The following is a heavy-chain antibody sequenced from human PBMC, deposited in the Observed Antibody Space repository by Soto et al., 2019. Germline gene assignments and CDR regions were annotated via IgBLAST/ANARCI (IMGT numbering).Heavy chain of an antibody. CDR1: GGSISSSSYY. J-gene: IGHJ6*03. Sequence: SETLSLTCTVSGGSISSSSYYWGWIRQPPGKGLEWIGSIYYSGSTYYNPSLKRRVTISVDTSKNQFSLKLSSVTAADTAVYYCARQYYGSGSYRYYYYYYMDVWGKGTTVTVSS. CDR2: IYYSGST. CDR3: ARQYYGSGSYRYYYYYYMDV. V-gene: IGHV4-39*01. D-gene: IGHD3-10*01.